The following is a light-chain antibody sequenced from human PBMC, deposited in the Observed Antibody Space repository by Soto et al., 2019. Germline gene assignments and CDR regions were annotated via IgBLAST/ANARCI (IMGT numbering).Light chain of an antibody. CDR3: QQYNSYWT. V-gene: IGKV1-5*03. CDR2: KAS. J-gene: IGKJ1*01. Sequence: DIQMTQSPSTLSASVGDRVTITCRASQSISSWLAWYQQKPGKAPKLLIYKASTLKSGVPSGFSGSGSGTEFTLTISSLQPDDFATYYCQQYNSYWTFGQGTKVEIK. CDR1: QSISSW.